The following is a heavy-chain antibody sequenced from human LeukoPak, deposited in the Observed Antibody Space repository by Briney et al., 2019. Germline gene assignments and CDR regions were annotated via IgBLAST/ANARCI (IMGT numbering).Heavy chain of an antibody. CDR3: AKDGPGSCSSTSCYVHYYYGMDV. D-gene: IGHD2-2*01. CDR2: ISYDGSNK. V-gene: IGHV3-30*18. J-gene: IGHJ6*02. CDR1: GFTFSSYG. Sequence: PGGSLRLSCAASGFTFSSYGMHWGRQAPGKGLEWVAVISYDGSNKYYADSVKGRFTISRDNSKNTLYLQMNSLRAEDTAVYYCAKDGPGSCSSTSCYVHYYYGMDVWGQGTTVTV.